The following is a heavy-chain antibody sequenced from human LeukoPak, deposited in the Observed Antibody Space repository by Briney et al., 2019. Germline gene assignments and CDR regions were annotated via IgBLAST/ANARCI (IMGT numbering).Heavy chain of an antibody. CDR2: ISSSSSYI. V-gene: IGHV3-21*01. D-gene: IGHD3-9*01. CDR1: GFTFSSYS. Sequence: GGSLRLSCAASGFTFSSYSMNWVRQAPGKGLEWVSSISSSSSYIYYADSVKGRFTISRDNAKNSLYLQMNSLRAEDTAVYYCAREYDILTGYPGSYYYGMDVWGQGTTVTVSS. J-gene: IGHJ6*02. CDR3: AREYDILTGYPGSYYYGMDV.